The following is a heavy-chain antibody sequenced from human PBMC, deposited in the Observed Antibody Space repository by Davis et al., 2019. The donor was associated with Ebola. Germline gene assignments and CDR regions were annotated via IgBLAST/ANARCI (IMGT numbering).Heavy chain of an antibody. D-gene: IGHD2-2*02. CDR1: GGSISSGDYY. Sequence: PSETLSLTCTVSGGSISSGDYYWSWIRQPPGKGLEWIGYIYYSGSTYYNPSLKSRVTISVDTSKNQFSLKLSSVTAADTAVYYCARDLPEDIVVVPAAIDAFDIWGQGTMVTVSS. V-gene: IGHV4-30-4*01. CDR3: ARDLPEDIVVVPAAIDAFDI. CDR2: IYYSGST. J-gene: IGHJ3*02.